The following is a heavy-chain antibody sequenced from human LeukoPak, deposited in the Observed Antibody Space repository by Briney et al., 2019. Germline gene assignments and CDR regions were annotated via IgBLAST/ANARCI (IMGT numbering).Heavy chain of an antibody. D-gene: IGHD1-26*01. CDR3: ARPTYSGSYYWFDY. CDR2: IWYDGSNK. J-gene: IGHJ4*02. Sequence: SGGSLRLSCAASGFTFSSYGMHWVRQVPGKGLEWVAVIWYDGSNKYYADSVKGRFTISRDNSKNTLYLQMNSLRAEDTAVYYCARPTYSGSYYWFDYWGQGTLVTVSS. V-gene: IGHV3-33*01. CDR1: GFTFSSYG.